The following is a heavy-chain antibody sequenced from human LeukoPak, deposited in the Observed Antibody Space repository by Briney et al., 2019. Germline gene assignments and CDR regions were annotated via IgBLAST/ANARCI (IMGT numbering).Heavy chain of an antibody. D-gene: IGHD3-10*01. J-gene: IGHJ4*02. CDR3: AGSGRYYYGSGSLPDY. CDR2: IKQDGSEI. V-gene: IGHV3-7*03. Sequence: GGSLRLSCAASGFIFNTYWMSWVRQAPGRGLEWVANIKQDGSEIYYADSVKGRFTISRDNAKNSLYLQMNSLRAEDTAVYYCAGSGRYYYGSGSLPDYWGQGTLVTVSS. CDR1: GFIFNTYW.